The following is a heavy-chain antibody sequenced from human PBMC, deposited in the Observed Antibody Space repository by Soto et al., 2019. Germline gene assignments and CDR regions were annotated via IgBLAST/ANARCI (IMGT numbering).Heavy chain of an antibody. CDR3: ARESHDILTGPPWVWYFDL. CDR1: GGSFSGYY. D-gene: IGHD3-9*01. CDR2: INDRGSI. Sequence: QVQLQQWGAGPLRPLETLSLTCGVSGGSFSGYYRAWIRQSPGKGLEWIGEINDRGSINYNPSLKSRVSISVDTSKNHYSLNLRSVTAADTAVYYCARESHDILTGPPWVWYFDLWGRGTLVTVSS. J-gene: IGHJ2*01. V-gene: IGHV4-34*01.